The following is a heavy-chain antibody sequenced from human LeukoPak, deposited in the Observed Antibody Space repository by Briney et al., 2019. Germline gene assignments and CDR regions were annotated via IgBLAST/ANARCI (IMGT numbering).Heavy chain of an antibody. CDR2: INPNSGGT. CDR3: AREFYYGSGSYLSWFDP. CDR1: GYTFTGYY. V-gene: IGHV1-2*02. Sequence: ASVKVSCKASGYTFTGYYMHWVRQAPGQGLEWMGWINPNSGGTNYAQKFQGRVTMTRDTSISTAYMELSRLRSDDTAVYYCAREFYYGSGSYLSWFDPWGQGTLVTVSS. D-gene: IGHD3-10*01. J-gene: IGHJ5*02.